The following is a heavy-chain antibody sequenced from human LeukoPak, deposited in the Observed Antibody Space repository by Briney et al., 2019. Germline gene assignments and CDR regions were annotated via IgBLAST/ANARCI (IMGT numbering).Heavy chain of an antibody. J-gene: IGHJ5*02. Sequence: QPGASLRLSCAASGFTFSNYAMSWVRQAPGKGLEWVSAITGSGSGIYYADSMKSRFTISRDNSKNTLYLQINSLRAEDTAVYYCAREGDTGLGWFDPWGQGTLVTVSS. CDR3: AREGDTGLGWFDP. V-gene: IGHV3-23*01. CDR1: GFTFSNYA. D-gene: IGHD5-18*01. CDR2: ITGSGSGI.